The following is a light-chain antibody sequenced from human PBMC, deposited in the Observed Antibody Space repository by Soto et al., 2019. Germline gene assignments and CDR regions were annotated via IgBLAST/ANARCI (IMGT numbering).Light chain of an antibody. J-gene: IGKJ1*01. V-gene: IGKV4-1*01. CDR1: QRVLYSSSNKNY. CDR3: QQYCSSPWT. CDR2: WAS. Sequence: DIVMTQSPDSLAVSLGERATINCKSSQRVLYSSSNKNYLAWYQQKPGKPPKLLIYWASTPESGVPDRFSGSGSGTDFTLTISSLQAEDVAVYYCQQYCSSPWTFGQGTKVEIK.